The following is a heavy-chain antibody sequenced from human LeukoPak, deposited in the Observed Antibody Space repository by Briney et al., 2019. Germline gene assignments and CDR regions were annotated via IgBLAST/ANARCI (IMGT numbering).Heavy chain of an antibody. CDR1: GFTFSTYW. D-gene: IGHD3-3*01. Sequence: PGGSLRLSCAASGFTFSTYWMHWVRQAPGKGLMWVSRINNDGSGTTYADSVKGRFTISRDNAKNTLYLQMNNLRAEDTAVYYCARGRYYFEYWGQGTLVTVSS. CDR3: ARGRYYFEY. V-gene: IGHV3-74*03. CDR2: INNDGSGT. J-gene: IGHJ4*02.